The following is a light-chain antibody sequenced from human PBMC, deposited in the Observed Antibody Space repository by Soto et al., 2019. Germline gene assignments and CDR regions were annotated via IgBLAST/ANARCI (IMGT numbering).Light chain of an antibody. CDR1: QTVLYSSNNKNY. CDR2: WAS. Sequence: DIVMTQSPDSLAVSLGGRATISCKSSQTVLYSSNNKNYLAWYQQKPGQPPKLLIYWASTRESGVPDRFSGSGSGTDFTLTISSLQAEDVAVYYCQQYYSTPVTFGQGTKVDIK. CDR3: QQYYSTPVT. V-gene: IGKV4-1*01. J-gene: IGKJ1*01.